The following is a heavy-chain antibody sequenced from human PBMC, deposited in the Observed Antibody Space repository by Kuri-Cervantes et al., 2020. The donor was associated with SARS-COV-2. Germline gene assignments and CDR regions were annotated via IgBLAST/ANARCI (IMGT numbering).Heavy chain of an antibody. J-gene: IGHJ2*01. CDR1: GYTFTGYY. CDR2: INPNSGGT. D-gene: IGHD2-2*01. Sequence: ASVKVSCKASGYTFTGYYMHWVRQAPGQGLEWMVWINPNSGGTNYAQKFQGRVTMTRDTSISTAYMELSRLRSDDTAVYYCARVPAIVVVPAAIVDWYFDLWGQGTLVTVSS. V-gene: IGHV1-2*02. CDR3: ARVPAIVVVPAAIVDWYFDL.